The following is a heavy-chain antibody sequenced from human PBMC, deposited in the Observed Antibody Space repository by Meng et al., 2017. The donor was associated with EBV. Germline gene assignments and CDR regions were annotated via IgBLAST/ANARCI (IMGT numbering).Heavy chain of an antibody. Sequence: QVQLQQWGAGLLKPSEXXXXPXAXYGGSVNGYFWSWIRQPPGKGLEWIGELHHSGSTNYNPSLKSRLRISVDTSKNQFSLNLTSVTAADTAVYYCARVSPKRYFDYLAPPEYWGQGTLVTVSS. CDR1: GGSVNGYF. V-gene: IGHV4-34*01. D-gene: IGHD3-9*01. CDR2: LHHSGST. CDR3: ARVSPKRYFDYLAPPEY. J-gene: IGHJ4*02.